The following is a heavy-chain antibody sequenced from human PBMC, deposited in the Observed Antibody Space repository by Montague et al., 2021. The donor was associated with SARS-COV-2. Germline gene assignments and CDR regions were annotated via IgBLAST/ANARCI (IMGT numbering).Heavy chain of an antibody. Sequence: SLRLSCSASGFTFSDYYMSWIRQAPGKGLEWVSYISRSGSTIYYADSVKGRFTISRDNAKNSLYLQMNSLRAEDTAVYYCALDYGDYLDYYYGMDVWGQGTTVTVSS. J-gene: IGHJ6*02. CDR3: ALDYGDYLDYYYGMDV. CDR1: GFTFSDYY. CDR2: ISRSGSTI. D-gene: IGHD4-17*01. V-gene: IGHV3-11*01.